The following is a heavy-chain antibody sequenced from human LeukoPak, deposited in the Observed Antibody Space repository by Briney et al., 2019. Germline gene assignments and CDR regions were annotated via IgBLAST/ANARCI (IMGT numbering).Heavy chain of an antibody. V-gene: IGHV3-9*01. D-gene: IGHD3-22*01. Sequence: GGSLRLSCAASGFTFDDYAMHWVRQAPGKGLEWASGISWNSGSIGYADSVKGRFTISRDNAKNSLYLQMNSLRAEDTALYYCARARITMIGMYDYWGQGTLVTVSS. CDR1: GFTFDDYA. CDR3: ARARITMIGMYDY. CDR2: ISWNSGSI. J-gene: IGHJ4*02.